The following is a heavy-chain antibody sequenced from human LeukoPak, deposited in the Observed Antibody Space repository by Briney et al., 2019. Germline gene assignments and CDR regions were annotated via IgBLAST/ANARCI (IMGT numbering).Heavy chain of an antibody. CDR1: GFTFSNYG. Sequence: PGGSLRLSCAASGFTFSNYGMSWVRPAPGKGLELVSVISGSGYTTYSAASVKGRFTISRDNSKNPGYLQMNSLRAEDTAVYYCATKVAGRNYFDYWGQGTLVTVSS. CDR2: ISGSGYTT. J-gene: IGHJ4*02. V-gene: IGHV3-23*01. D-gene: IGHD6-19*01. CDR3: ATKVAGRNYFDY.